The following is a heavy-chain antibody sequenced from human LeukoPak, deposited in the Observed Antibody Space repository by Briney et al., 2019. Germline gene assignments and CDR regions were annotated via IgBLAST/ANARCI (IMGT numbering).Heavy chain of an antibody. CDR2: IGTAGDT. CDR1: GFIFSSYD. CDR3: ARGRDSSGWDWYFDL. D-gene: IGHD6-19*01. Sequence: QAGGSLRLSCAASGFIFSSYDMHWVRQATGKGLEWVSAIGTAGDTYYPGSVKGRFTISRENAKNSLYLQMNSLRAGDTAVYYCARGRDSSGWDWYFDLWGRGTLVTVSS. V-gene: IGHV3-13*01. J-gene: IGHJ2*01.